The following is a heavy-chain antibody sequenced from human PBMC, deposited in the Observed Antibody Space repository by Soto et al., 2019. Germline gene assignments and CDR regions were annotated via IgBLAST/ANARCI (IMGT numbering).Heavy chain of an antibody. CDR3: AKGWCDS. J-gene: IGHJ5*01. Sequence: PGGSLRLSCAASGFTVSSNYMSWVRQAPGKGLEWISIIYSAGNTYYADSVKGRFTISRDNSKNTLYLQMNSLGAEDTAVYYCAKGWCDSWGQGTLVTVSS. V-gene: IGHV3-66*01. CDR2: IYSAGNT. CDR1: GFTVSSNY.